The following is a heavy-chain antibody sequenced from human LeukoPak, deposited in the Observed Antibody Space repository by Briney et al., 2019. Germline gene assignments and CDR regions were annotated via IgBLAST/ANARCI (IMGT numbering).Heavy chain of an antibody. J-gene: IGHJ4*02. Sequence: GGSQRLSCAASGFTFNTHWMRWVRQAPGKGLVWVSGINSDGSSTSYADSVKGRFTISRDNAKNTLFLQMNSLRAEDTAVYYCARVAYSYRLLDYWGQGTLVTVSS. CDR1: GFTFNTHW. CDR2: INSDGSST. V-gene: IGHV3-74*01. D-gene: IGHD2-15*01. CDR3: ARVAYSYRLLDY.